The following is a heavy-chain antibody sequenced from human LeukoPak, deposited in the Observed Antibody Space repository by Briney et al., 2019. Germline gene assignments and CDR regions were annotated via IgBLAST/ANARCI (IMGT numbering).Heavy chain of an antibody. CDR2: ISSSGSTI. CDR3: ARDMREYSSGWYGPAWYFDL. Sequence: GGSLRLSCAASGFTFSDYYMSWIRQAPGKGLEWVSYISSSGSTIYYADSVKGRFTISRDNSKNTLYLQMNNLRADDTAVYYCARDMREYSSGWYGPAWYFDLWGRGTLVTVSS. V-gene: IGHV3-11*01. CDR1: GFTFSDYY. J-gene: IGHJ2*01. D-gene: IGHD6-19*01.